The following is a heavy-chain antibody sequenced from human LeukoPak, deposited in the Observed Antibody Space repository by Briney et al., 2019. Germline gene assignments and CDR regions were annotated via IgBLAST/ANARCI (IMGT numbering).Heavy chain of an antibody. CDR3: AKGLYHYYGSGSYTLDY. J-gene: IGHJ4*02. V-gene: IGHV3-23*01. Sequence: GGSLRLSCAASGFTFSSYAMTWVRQAPGKGPEWVSAISGSGTGTDYADSVKGRFTISRDTSKNTLYLQMNSLRAEDSAVYYCAKGLYHYYGSGSYTLDYWGQGTQVTVSS. CDR1: GFTFSSYA. CDR2: ISGSGTGT. D-gene: IGHD3-10*01.